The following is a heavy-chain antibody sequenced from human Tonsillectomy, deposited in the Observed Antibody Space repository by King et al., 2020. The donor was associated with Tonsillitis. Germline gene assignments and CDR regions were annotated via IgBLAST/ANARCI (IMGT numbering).Heavy chain of an antibody. Sequence: VQLVESGGVVVQPGGSLRLSCAASGFTFDDYTMHWVRQAPGKGLEWVSLISWDGGSTYYADSVKGRFTISRDNSKNSLYLQMNSLRTEDTALYYCAKDGDSSGSPPDYWYFDLWGRGTLVTVSS. CDR2: ISWDGGST. CDR3: AKDGDSSGSPPDYWYFDL. CDR1: GFTFDDYT. D-gene: IGHD3-22*01. J-gene: IGHJ2*01. V-gene: IGHV3-43*01.